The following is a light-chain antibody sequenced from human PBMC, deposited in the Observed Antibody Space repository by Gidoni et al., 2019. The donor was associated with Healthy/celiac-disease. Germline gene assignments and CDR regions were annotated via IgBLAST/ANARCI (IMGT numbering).Light chain of an antibody. V-gene: IGLV1-40*01. Sequence: QSVLTQPPSVSGAPGPRAPISCTGSSSNIGAGYDVHWYQQLPGTAPKLLIYGNSNRPSGVPDRFSGSKSGTSASLAITGLQAEDEADYYCQSYDSSLSGVVFGGGTKLTVL. CDR2: GNS. J-gene: IGLJ2*01. CDR3: QSYDSSLSGVV. CDR1: SSNIGAGYD.